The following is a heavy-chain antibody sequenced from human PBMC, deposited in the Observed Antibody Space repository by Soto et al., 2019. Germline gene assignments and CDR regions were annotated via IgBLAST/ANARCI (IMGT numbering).Heavy chain of an antibody. D-gene: IGHD1-7*01. CDR1: GFTLSDHY. Sequence: PGVSLRLSCVASGFTLSDHYMDWVRQAPGQGLGWVGRIRNKDNSYTTQYAASGKGRFSSSRHDSENLLYLQMNSLKTDDTAVFYCVRFPRETTRRSSDYWGQGILVSVSS. CDR3: VRFPRETTRRSSDY. J-gene: IGHJ4*02. V-gene: IGHV3-72*01. CDR2: IRNKDNSYTT.